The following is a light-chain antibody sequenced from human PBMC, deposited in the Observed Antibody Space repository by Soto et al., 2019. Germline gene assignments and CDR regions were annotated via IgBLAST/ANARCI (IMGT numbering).Light chain of an antibody. J-gene: IGKJ1*01. Sequence: DIQMTQSPSTLSASVGDRVTITCRASQSVRGSLAWYQQQPGKAPKLLIYDVSNLESGVPSRFSAFGSGTEFTLSISSLQSYDFGNYYCQQFYLGWTFGQGTRVEIK. CDR2: DVS. V-gene: IGKV1-5*01. CDR1: QSVRGS. CDR3: QQFYLGWT.